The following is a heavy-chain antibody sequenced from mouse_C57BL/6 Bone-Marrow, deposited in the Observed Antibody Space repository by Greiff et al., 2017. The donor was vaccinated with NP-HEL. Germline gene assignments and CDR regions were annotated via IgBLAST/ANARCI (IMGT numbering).Heavy chain of an antibody. CDR3: ARTKIPRYYGNFRDAMDY. Sequence: EVHLVESGGGLVKPGGSLKLSCAASGFTFSDYGMHWVRQAPEKGLEWVAYISSGSSTIYYADTVKGRCTISRDNAKNTLFLQMTSLRSEDTAMYYCARTKIPRYYGNFRDAMDYWGQGTSVTVSS. D-gene: IGHD2-1*01. CDR2: ISSGSSTI. CDR1: GFTFSDYG. J-gene: IGHJ4*01. V-gene: IGHV5-17*01.